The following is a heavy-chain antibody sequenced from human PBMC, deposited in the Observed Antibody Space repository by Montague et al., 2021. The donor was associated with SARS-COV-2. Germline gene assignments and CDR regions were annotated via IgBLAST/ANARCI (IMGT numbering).Heavy chain of an antibody. CDR2: IYHSGST. J-gene: IGHJ6*02. V-gene: IGHV4-39*07. Sequence: SETLSLTCTVSGGSISSSSYYWGWIRQPPGKGLEWIGEIYHSGSTNYNPSLKSRVTIPVDKSKNQFSLKLSSVTAADTAVYYCARESSGCFFRRCSRYGMDVWGQGTTVTVSS. CDR3: ARESSGCFFRRCSRYGMDV. D-gene: IGHD6-19*01. CDR1: GGSISSSSYY.